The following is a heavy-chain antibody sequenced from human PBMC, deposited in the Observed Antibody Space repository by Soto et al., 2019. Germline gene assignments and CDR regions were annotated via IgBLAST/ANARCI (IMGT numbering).Heavy chain of an antibody. Sequence: VQLQESGPGLVKPSETLSLSCDVSGASLLSSYWSWVRQPAGKGLEWIGHIFSSGRTSYNPSLKSRVTMAIDTANSKFSLSLNSVTAADTAVYYCAKGWDVKYFDHWGQGTRVTVSS. CDR1: GASLLSSY. V-gene: IGHV4-4*07. CDR2: IFSSGRT. CDR3: AKGWDVKYFDH. J-gene: IGHJ4*02. D-gene: IGHD1-26*01.